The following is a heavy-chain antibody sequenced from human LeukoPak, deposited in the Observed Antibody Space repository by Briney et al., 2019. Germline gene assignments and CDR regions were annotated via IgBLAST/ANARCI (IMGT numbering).Heavy chain of an antibody. J-gene: IGHJ3*02. Sequence: LTCTXXGGSISSSSXYWGWIRQPPGKGLEWIGSIYYSGSTYYNPSLKSRVTISVGTSKNQFSLKLSSVTAADTAVYYCATYIMVRGVPGAFDIWGQGTMVTVSS. V-gene: IGHV4-39*01. CDR3: ATYIMVRGVPGAFDI. CDR1: GGSISSSSXY. CDR2: IYYSGST. D-gene: IGHD3-10*01.